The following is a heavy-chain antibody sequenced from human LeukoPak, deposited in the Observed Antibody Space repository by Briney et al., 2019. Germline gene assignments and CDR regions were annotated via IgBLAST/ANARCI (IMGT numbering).Heavy chain of an antibody. CDR2: IDGSSRSI. Sequence: PGGSLRLSCAASGFTFRRYWMNWVRQAPGKGLEWVSYIDGSSRSIYYADSVKGRFTVSRDNAKNSLFLQMNSLRDEDTAVYFCARKMALWGQGTLVTVSS. J-gene: IGHJ4*02. D-gene: IGHD5-24*01. CDR1: GFTFRRYW. V-gene: IGHV3-48*02. CDR3: ARKMAL.